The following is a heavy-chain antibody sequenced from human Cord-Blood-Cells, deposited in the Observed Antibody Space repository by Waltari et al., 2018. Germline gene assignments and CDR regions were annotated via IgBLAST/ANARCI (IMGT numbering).Heavy chain of an antibody. V-gene: IGHV1-69*09. Sequence: QVQLVQSGAEVKQPGSSVTVSCKASGVTSSRYAISWVRQAPGQGLEWMGRIIPILGIANYAQKFQGRVTITADKSTSTAYMELSSLRSEDTAVYYCASGSIAARLDYWGQGTLVTVSS. D-gene: IGHD6-6*01. CDR3: ASGSIAARLDY. CDR2: IIPILGIA. CDR1: GVTSSRYA. J-gene: IGHJ4*02.